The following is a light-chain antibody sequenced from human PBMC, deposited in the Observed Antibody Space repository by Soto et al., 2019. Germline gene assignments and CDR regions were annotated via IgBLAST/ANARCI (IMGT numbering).Light chain of an antibody. CDR3: SSYAGSNNLV. V-gene: IGLV2-8*01. Sequence: QSVLTQPPSASGSPGQSVTISCTGTSSDVGGYKYVSWYQQHPAKAPKLMIYEVSKRPSGVPDRFSGSKSGNTASLTVSGLQAEDEADYYCSSYAGSNNLVFGGGTQLTVL. CDR1: SSDVGGYKY. J-gene: IGLJ2*01. CDR2: EVS.